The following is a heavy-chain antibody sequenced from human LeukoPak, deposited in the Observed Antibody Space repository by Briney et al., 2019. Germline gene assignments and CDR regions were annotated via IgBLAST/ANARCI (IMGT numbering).Heavy chain of an antibody. CDR2: INSDGSST. V-gene: IGHV3-74*01. D-gene: IGHD1-26*01. J-gene: IGHJ6*03. CDR3: ASGSHYYYYYMDV. Sequence: GGSLRLSCAASGFTFSSYWMHWVRQAPGKRLVWVSRINSDGSSTSYADSVKGRFTISRDNAKNTLYLQMNSLRAEDTAVYYCASGSHYYYYYMDVWGKGTTVTVSS. CDR1: GFTFSSYW.